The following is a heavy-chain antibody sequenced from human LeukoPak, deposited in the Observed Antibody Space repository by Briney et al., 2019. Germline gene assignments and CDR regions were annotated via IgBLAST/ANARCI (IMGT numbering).Heavy chain of an antibody. CDR1: GYSISSGYY. Sequence: KPSETLSLTCTVSGYSISSGYYWGWIRQPPGKGLEWIGYIYYSGSTNYNPSLKSRVTISVDTSKNQFSLKLSSVTAADTAVYYCARDQVVPALYGMDVWGQGTTVTVSS. CDR2: IYYSGST. J-gene: IGHJ6*02. V-gene: IGHV4-38-2*02. D-gene: IGHD2-2*01. CDR3: ARDQVVPALYGMDV.